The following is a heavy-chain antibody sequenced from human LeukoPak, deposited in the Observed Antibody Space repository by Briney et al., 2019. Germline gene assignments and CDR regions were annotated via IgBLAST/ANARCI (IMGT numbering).Heavy chain of an antibody. V-gene: IGHV3-30*03. Sequence: GGSLRLSCAASGFTFRSYGMHWVRQAPGKGLEWVAVISYDGSNKYYADSVKGRFTISRDNSKNTLYLQMNSLRAEDTAVYYCARDLVDCSSTSCSYYYYYYVMDVWGQGTTVTVSS. J-gene: IGHJ6*02. CDR2: ISYDGSNK. CDR1: GFTFRSYG. CDR3: ARDLVDCSSTSCSYYYYYYVMDV. D-gene: IGHD2-2*01.